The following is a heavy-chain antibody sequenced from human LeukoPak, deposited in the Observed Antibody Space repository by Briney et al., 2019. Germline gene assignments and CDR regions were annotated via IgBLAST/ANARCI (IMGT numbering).Heavy chain of an antibody. CDR1: GFTFSNYF. Sequence: GGTLRLSCAASGFTFSNYFMGWVRQAPGKGLEWVANINKDGSGTSYADSVKGRLTISRDNAKNSLYLQMNGLRVEDTAIYYCARGCCSVSGLYFEFWGQGTLVTVSS. V-gene: IGHV3-7*03. D-gene: IGHD3-9*01. CDR3: ARGCCSVSGLYFEF. J-gene: IGHJ4*02. CDR2: INKDGSGT.